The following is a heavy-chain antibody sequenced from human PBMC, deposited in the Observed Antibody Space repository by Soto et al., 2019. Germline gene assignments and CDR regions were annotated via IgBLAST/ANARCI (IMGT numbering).Heavy chain of an antibody. J-gene: IGHJ4*02. CDR3: ARLLGTTSLRFDY. V-gene: IGHV4-31*03. D-gene: IGHD4-17*01. CDR2: IYYSGST. Sequence: SETLSLTCTVSGGSISSGGYYWSWIRQHPGKGLEWIGYIYYSGSTYYNPSLKSRVTISVDTSKNQFSLKLSSVTAADTAVYYCARLLGTTSLRFDYWGQGTLVTVSS. CDR1: GGSISSGGYY.